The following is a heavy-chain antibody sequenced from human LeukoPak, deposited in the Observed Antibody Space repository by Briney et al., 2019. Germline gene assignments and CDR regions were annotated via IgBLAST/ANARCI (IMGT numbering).Heavy chain of an antibody. V-gene: IGHV3-48*04. CDR1: EVASDDYG. CDR3: AGRYCTSGVCSPFDY. CDR2: ISSSSSTI. D-gene: IGHD2-8*01. J-gene: IGHJ4*02. Sequence: AGGSLRLSCAASEVASDDYGMSWVRQAPGKGLEWVSYISSSSSTIYYADSVKGRFTISRDNAKNSLYLQMNSLRAEDTAVYYCAGRYCTSGVCSPFDYWGQGTLVTVSS.